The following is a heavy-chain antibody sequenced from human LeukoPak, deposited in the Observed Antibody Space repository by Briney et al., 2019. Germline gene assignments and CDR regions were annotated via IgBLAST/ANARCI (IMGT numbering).Heavy chain of an antibody. CDR1: GGSTSSYY. V-gene: IGHV4-39*01. Sequence: SETLSLTCTVSGGSTSSYYWSWIRQPPGKGLEWIGSLHYSGSTYYNPSLKSRVTISVDTSKNQFSLRLSSVTAADTAVYYCARHPNYYYYYMDVWGKGTTVTISS. CDR3: ARHPNYYYYYMDV. J-gene: IGHJ6*03. CDR2: LHYSGST.